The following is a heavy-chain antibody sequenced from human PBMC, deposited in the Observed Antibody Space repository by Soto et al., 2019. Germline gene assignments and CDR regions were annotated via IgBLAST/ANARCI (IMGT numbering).Heavy chain of an antibody. D-gene: IGHD2-15*01. CDR2: INHSGST. J-gene: IGHJ5*02. V-gene: IGHV4-34*01. Sequence: QVQLQQWGAGLLNPSETLSLTCAVYGGSFSGYYWSWIRQPPVKGLEWIGEINHSGSTNYNPSLKSRVTISVDTSKNHFSLKRRSVTAADTAVYYCASSGSWYSYRWFDPWGQGTLVTVSS. CDR1: GGSFSGYY. CDR3: ASSGSWYSYRWFDP.